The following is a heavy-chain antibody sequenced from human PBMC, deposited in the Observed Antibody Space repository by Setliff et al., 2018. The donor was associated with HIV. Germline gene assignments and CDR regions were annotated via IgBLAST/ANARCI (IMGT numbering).Heavy chain of an antibody. J-gene: IGHJ3*02. V-gene: IGHV4-61*02. CDR3: ASFGGWYPDAFDI. D-gene: IGHD6-19*01. CDR2: FYTSGST. CDR1: GGSISSGSYY. Sequence: SETLSLTCTVSGGSISSGSYYWSWIRQPAGKGLEWIGRFYTSGSTNYNPSLKSRVTMSVDTSKNQFSLKLSSVTAADTAVYYCASFGGWYPDAFDIWGQGTMVTVSS.